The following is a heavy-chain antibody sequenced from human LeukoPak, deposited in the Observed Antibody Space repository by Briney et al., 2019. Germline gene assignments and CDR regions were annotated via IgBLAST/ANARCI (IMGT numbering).Heavy chain of an antibody. CDR3: AKDIGERGYKDY. CDR1: GFTFKDYA. CDR2: ISGDGGTT. Sequence: PGGSLRLSCAASGFTFKDYAMHWVRQAPGKGLEWVSLISGDGGTTFYVDSVKGRFTISRDNGKNSLYLQMNSLRTEDTAFYYCAKDIGERGYKDYWGQGTLVTVSS. D-gene: IGHD5-18*01. V-gene: IGHV3-43*02. J-gene: IGHJ4*02.